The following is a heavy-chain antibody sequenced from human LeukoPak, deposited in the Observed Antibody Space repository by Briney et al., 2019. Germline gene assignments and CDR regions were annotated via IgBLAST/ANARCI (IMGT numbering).Heavy chain of an antibody. J-gene: IGHJ4*02. CDR3: ARGAGKVVVMTYYFDY. V-gene: IGHV3-23*01. D-gene: IGHD3-22*01. CDR2: ISSGHST. CDR1: GFTFSSYA. Sequence: PGGSLRLSCAASGFTFSSYAMSWVRQAPGKGLEWVSVISSGHSTYYADSVKGRFTISRDNSKNTLYLQMNSLRAEDTAVYYCARGAGKVVVMTYYFDYWGQGTLVTVSS.